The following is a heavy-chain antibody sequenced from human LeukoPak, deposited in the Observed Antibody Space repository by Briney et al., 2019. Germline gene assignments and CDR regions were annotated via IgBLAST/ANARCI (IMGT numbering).Heavy chain of an antibody. V-gene: IGHV3-23*01. Sequence: PGGSLRLSCAASGFTFSSYSMNWVRQAPGKGLEWVSAISGSGGSTYYADSVKGRFTISRDNSKNTLYLQMNSLRAEDTAVYYCAKDRSVDILTGYSSGFDYWGQGTLVTVSS. J-gene: IGHJ4*02. D-gene: IGHD3-9*01. CDR1: GFTFSSYS. CDR3: AKDRSVDILTGYSSGFDY. CDR2: ISGSGGST.